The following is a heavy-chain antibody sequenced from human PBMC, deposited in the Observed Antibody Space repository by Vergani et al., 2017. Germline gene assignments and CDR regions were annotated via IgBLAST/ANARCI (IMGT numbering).Heavy chain of an antibody. CDR3: ARGALGGSYYWGDFFDY. CDR1: GDSVSSNSAA. Sequence: QVQLQQSGPGLVKPSQTLSLTCAISGDSVSSNSAAWNWIRQSPSRGLEWLGRTYYKSTWYADYAVSVKGRITINPDTSKNQFSLQLNSVTPEDTAVYYCARGALGGSYYWGDFFDYWGQGTLVTVSS. V-gene: IGHV6-1*01. CDR2: TYYKSTWYA. D-gene: IGHD1-26*01. J-gene: IGHJ4*02.